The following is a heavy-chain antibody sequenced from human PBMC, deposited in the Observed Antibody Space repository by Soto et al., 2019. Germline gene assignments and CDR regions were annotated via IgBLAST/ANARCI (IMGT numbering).Heavy chain of an antibody. CDR3: ARGQQGGYYGVN. Sequence: EVQLVESGGNLVQPGGSLRLSCAASGFTFSTHWIHWVRQTPGKGLVWVSRINTDASSTNYADSVKGRFTVSRDNASNTVSLEMYSLRLEDTAVYYCARGQQGGYYGVNWGQGTLVTVSS. CDR1: GFTFSTHW. D-gene: IGHD4-17*01. CDR2: INTDASST. J-gene: IGHJ4*02. V-gene: IGHV3-74*01.